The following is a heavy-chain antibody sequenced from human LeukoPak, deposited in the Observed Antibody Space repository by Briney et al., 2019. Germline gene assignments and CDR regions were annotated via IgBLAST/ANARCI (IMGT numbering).Heavy chain of an antibody. J-gene: IGHJ5*01. CDR1: GFTFDHYG. CDR2: IWHDGSSQ. D-gene: IGHD4-11*01. V-gene: IGHV3-33*06. CDR3: AKDAQRGFDYSNSLES. Sequence: GGSLRLSCVASGFTFDHYGMHWVRQAPGKGLEGVAVIWHDGSSQYYADSVKGRFTISRDNSMNTLYLQMNSLRAEDTAVYYCAKDAQRGFDYSNSLESWGQGTLVTVSS.